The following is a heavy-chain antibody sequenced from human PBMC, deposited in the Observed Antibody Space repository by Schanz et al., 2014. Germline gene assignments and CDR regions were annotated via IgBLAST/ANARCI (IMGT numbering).Heavy chain of an antibody. J-gene: IGHJ4*02. CDR1: GFTFSSYS. D-gene: IGHD2-15*01. CDR3: ARDRGYCSGGSCLTFDY. CDR2: ICSSGNTI. V-gene: IGHV3-48*01. Sequence: PGGSLRLSCAASGFTFSSYSMNWVRQAPGKGLEWVSYICSSGNTIYYADSVKGRFTISRDNSKNTLYLHMNTLRSEDTAVYYCARDRGYCSGGSCLTFDYWGQGTLVTVSS.